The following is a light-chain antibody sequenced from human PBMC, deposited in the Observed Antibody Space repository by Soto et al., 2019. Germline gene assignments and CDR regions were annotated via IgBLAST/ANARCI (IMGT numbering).Light chain of an antibody. J-gene: IGLJ2*01. CDR2: DVS. V-gene: IGLV2-14*03. CDR1: SSDVGAYNY. CDR3: SSYTTSRNVV. Sequence: QSALTQPASVSGSPGQSITISCTGTSSDVGAYNYVSWYQQHPGKVPKVMIFDVSSRPSGVSNRFSGSKSGNTASLTISGIQTEDEADYYCSSYTTSRNVVFGGGTKLTVL.